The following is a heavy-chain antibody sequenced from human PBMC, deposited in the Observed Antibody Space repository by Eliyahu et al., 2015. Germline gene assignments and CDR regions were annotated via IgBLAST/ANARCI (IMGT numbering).Heavy chain of an antibody. D-gene: IGHD6-19*01. J-gene: IGHJ4*02. CDR3: SATTGWYRGDY. Sequence: SGFTFSGSAVHWVRQASGKGLDWVGRIRTKANDYATAYDASVEGRFTISRDDSKDTAYLHMSSLKTEDTAVYFCSATTGWYRGDYWGQGILVTVSS. V-gene: IGHV3-73*01. CDR1: GFTFSGSA. CDR2: IRTKANDYAT.